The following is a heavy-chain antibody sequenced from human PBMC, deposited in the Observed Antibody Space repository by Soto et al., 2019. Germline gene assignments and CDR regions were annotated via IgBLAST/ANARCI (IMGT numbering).Heavy chain of an antibody. D-gene: IGHD2-8*01. CDR3: TRGHGFNGASFDY. V-gene: IGHV1-69*01. CDR2: IIPIFGIP. Sequence: QVQLVQSGAEVKKPGSSVKVSCKTSGGTFSRYSVSWVRQAPGQGLEWMGGIIPIFGIPTYAQKFQVRVTISADESTSTASMELSGLRSADTSMYYCTRGHGFNGASFDYWGQGTLGTVSS. J-gene: IGHJ4*02. CDR1: GGTFSRYS.